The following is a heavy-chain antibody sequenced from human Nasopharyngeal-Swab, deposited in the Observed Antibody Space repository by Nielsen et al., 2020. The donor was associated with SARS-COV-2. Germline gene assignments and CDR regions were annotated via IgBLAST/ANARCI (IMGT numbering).Heavy chain of an antibody. CDR2: IWYDGSNK. J-gene: IGHJ4*02. D-gene: IGHD2-2*01. V-gene: IGHV3-33*01. CDR3: ARGPPAGSSTSGMGY. CDR1: GFTFSSHD. Sequence: GESLKISCAASGFTFSSHDMHWVRQAPGKGLEWVAVIWYDGSNKYYADSVKGRFTISRDNSKNTLYLQMNSLRAEDTAVYYCARGPPAGSSTSGMGYWGQGTLVTVSS.